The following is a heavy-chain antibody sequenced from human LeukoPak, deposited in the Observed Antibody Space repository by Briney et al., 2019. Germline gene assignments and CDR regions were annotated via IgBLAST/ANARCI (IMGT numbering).Heavy chain of an antibody. D-gene: IGHD4-17*01. Sequence: PGGSLRLSCAASGFTFSSYAMSWVRQAPGKGLEWVSAISGSGGSTYYAVSVKGRFTISRDNSKNTLYLQMNSLRAEDTAVYYCAKDLDYGSGLFDYWGQGTLVTVSS. CDR3: AKDLDYGSGLFDY. V-gene: IGHV3-23*01. CDR1: GFTFSSYA. CDR2: ISGSGGST. J-gene: IGHJ4*02.